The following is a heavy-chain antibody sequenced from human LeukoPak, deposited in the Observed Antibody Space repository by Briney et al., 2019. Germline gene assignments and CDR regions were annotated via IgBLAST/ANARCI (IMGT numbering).Heavy chain of an antibody. D-gene: IGHD2-2*02. CDR2: ISGSGGST. Sequence: PGGSLRLSCAASGFTFSSYAMSWVRQAPGKGLEWVSAISGSGGSTYYADSVKGRFTISRDNSKSTLYLQMNSLRAEDTAVYYCAKTALVGGLVVPAAIGFDYWGQGTLVTVSS. CDR3: AKTALVGGLVVPAAIGFDY. V-gene: IGHV3-23*01. CDR1: GFTFSSYA. J-gene: IGHJ4*02.